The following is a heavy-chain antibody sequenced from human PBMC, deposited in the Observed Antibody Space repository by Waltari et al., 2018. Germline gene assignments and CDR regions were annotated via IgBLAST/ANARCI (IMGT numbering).Heavy chain of an antibody. V-gene: IGHV1-69*19. CDR1: GGTFSSYA. Sequence: QVQLVQSGAEVKKPGSSVKVSCKASGGTFSSYAISWVRQAPGQGLEWMGGIIPIFGKANDAQKFKGRVTITADESTSTAYMEVSSLRSEDTAVYYCARVTGWLRARGQYYFDYWGQGTLVTVSS. CDR2: IIPIFGKA. J-gene: IGHJ4*02. D-gene: IGHD5-12*01. CDR3: ARVTGWLRARGQYYFDY.